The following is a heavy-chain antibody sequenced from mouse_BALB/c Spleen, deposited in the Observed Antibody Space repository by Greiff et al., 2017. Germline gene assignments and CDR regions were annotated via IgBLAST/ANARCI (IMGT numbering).Heavy chain of an antibody. CDR1: GYTFTSYV. Sequence: VQLKESGPELVKPGASVKMSCKASGYTFTSYVMHWVKQKPGQGLEWIGYINPYNDGTKYNEKFKGKATLTSDKSSSTAYMELSSLTSEDSAVYYCARGTTVVPYAMDYWGQGTSVTVSS. D-gene: IGHD1-1*01. CDR3: ARGTTVVPYAMDY. V-gene: IGHV1-14*01. J-gene: IGHJ4*01. CDR2: INPYNDGT.